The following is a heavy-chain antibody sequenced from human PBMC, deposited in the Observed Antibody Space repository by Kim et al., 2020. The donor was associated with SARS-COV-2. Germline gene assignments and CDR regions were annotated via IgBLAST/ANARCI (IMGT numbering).Heavy chain of an antibody. J-gene: IGHJ6*02. V-gene: IGHV3-23*01. D-gene: IGHD3-10*01. CDR3: AKVLGYGSYYGMDV. Sequence: GGSLRLSCAASGFTFSSYAMSWVRQAPGKGLEWVSAISGSGGSTYYADSVKGRFTISRDNSKNTLYLQMNSLRAEDTAVYYCAKVLGYGSYYGMDVWGQGTTVTVSS. CDR1: GFTFSSYA. CDR2: ISGSGGST.